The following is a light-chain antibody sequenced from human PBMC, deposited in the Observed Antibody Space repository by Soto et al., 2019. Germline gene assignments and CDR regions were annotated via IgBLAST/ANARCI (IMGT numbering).Light chain of an antibody. CDR3: QHYGPAPLT. V-gene: IGKV3-20*01. CDR1: QTVSGSY. Sequence: EIVLTQSAGTLSLSPGERATLSCRASQTVSGSYLAWFQQKPGQTPRLLIYAASTTAAGVPGRFSGSGSGTDFSLTINRLELEDFAVYYCQHYGPAPLTFGQGTKVEIK. J-gene: IGKJ1*01. CDR2: AAS.